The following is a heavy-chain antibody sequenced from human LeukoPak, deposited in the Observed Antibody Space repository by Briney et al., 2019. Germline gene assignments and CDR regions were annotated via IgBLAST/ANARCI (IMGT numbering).Heavy chain of an antibody. Sequence: SETLSLTCTVSGDSISSYYWSWLRQPPGKGLEWIGYISSSGSTSYTPSLKSRVTVSVDRSKNQFSLKLSSVTAADTAVYYCARVPNSYYYYYMDVWGKGTTVTVSS. CDR3: ARVPNSYYYYYMDV. V-gene: IGHV4-59*12. D-gene: IGHD1-7*01. J-gene: IGHJ6*03. CDR2: ISSSGST. CDR1: GDSISSYY.